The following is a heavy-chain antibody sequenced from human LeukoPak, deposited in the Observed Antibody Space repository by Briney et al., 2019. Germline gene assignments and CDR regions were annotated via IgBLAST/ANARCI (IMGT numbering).Heavy chain of an antibody. CDR1: GGSFSGYY. CDR3: ARGPYYDFWSGYYIPTRYYYYMDV. V-gene: IGHV4-34*01. J-gene: IGHJ6*03. D-gene: IGHD3-3*01. CDR2: INHSGST. Sequence: PSETLSLTCAVYGGSFSGYYWSWIRQPPGKGLEWIGEINHSGSTNYNPSLKSRVTISVDTSKNQFSLKLSSVTAADTAVYYCARGPYYDFWSGYYIPTRYYYYMDVWGKGTTVTVSS.